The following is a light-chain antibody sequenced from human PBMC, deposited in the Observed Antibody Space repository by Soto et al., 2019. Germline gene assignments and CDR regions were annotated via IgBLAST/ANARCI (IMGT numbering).Light chain of an antibody. CDR2: AVN. V-gene: IGLV2-8*01. J-gene: IGLJ2*01. CDR1: SSNF. Sequence: QSALTRPPSASGSPGQSVTISCTGTSSNFISWYQQHPGKAPKLMIFAVNKRPSGVPDRFSGSKSGNTASLTVSGLQAEDEADYYCSFADAKNVVFGGGTKLTVL. CDR3: SFADAKNVV.